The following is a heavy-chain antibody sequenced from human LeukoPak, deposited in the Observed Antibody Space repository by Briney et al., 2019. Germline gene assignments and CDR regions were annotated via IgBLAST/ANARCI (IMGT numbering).Heavy chain of an antibody. J-gene: IGHJ3*02. Sequence: KPSETLSLTCTVSGGSISSGDYYWTWIRQPPGKGLEWIGYIYYSGSTYYNPSLKSRVTISVDTSKNQFSLKLSSVTAADTAVYYCASPHVHGGDPGAFDIWGQGTMVTVSS. CDR2: IYYSGST. CDR3: ASPHVHGGDPGAFDI. D-gene: IGHD2-21*02. V-gene: IGHV4-30-4*01. CDR1: GGSISSGDYY.